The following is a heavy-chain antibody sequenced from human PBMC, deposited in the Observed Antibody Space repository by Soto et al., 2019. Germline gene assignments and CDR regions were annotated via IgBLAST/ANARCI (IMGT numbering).Heavy chain of an antibody. CDR1: GGSISSGGYY. D-gene: IGHD4-17*01. CDR3: ARSSQSTVTISAY. Sequence: PSETLSLTCTVSGGSISSGGYYWSWIRQHPGKGLEWIGYIYYSGSTYYNPSLKSRVTISVDTSKNQFSLKLSSVTAADTAVYNCARSSQSTVTISAYWGQGTLVTVSS. V-gene: IGHV4-31*03. J-gene: IGHJ4*02. CDR2: IYYSGST.